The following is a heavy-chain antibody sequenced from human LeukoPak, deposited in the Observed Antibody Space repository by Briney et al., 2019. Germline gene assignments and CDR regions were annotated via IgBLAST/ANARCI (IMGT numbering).Heavy chain of an antibody. J-gene: IGHJ6*02. V-gene: IGHV3-30*04. Sequence: PGRSLRLSCAASGFTFSSYAMHWVRQAPGKGLEWVAVISYDGSNKYYADSVKGRFTIPRDNSKNTLYLQMNSLRAEDTAVYYCARGSPYQLLLRRYGMDVWGQGTTVTVSS. CDR3: ARGSPYQLLLRRYGMDV. D-gene: IGHD2-2*01. CDR1: GFTFSSYA. CDR2: ISYDGSNK.